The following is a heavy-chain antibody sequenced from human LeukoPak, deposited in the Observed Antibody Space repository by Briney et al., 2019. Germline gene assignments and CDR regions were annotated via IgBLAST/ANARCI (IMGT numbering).Heavy chain of an antibody. V-gene: IGHV4-38-2*01. J-gene: IGHJ4*02. Sequence: SETLSLTCAVSGYSMSSGYYWGWIRQPPGKGLEWIGSIYHSGSTYYNPSLKSRVTISVDTSKNQFSLKLSSVTAADTAVYYCARLDPPRNYWGQGTLVTVSS. D-gene: IGHD1-14*01. CDR2: IYHSGST. CDR1: GYSMSSGYY. CDR3: ARLDPPRNY.